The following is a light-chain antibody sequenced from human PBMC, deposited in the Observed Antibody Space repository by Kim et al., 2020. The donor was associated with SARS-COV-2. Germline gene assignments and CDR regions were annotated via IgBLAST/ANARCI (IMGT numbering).Light chain of an antibody. J-gene: IGKJ5*01. CDR2: DAS. Sequence: LSPGESATLSCRARQSVSSYLAWYQQKPGQAPRLLIYDASNRATGIPARFSGSGSGTDFTLTISSLEPEDFAVYYCQQRSNWPITFGQGTRLEIK. V-gene: IGKV3-11*01. CDR1: QSVSSY. CDR3: QQRSNWPIT.